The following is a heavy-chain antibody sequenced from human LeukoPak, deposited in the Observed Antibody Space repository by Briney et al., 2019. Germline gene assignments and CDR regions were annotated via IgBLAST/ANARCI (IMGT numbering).Heavy chain of an antibody. Sequence: GGSLRLSCAASGFTFSSSAMSWVRQAPGKGLEWVAAISDTGRLSYYADSVKGRFTISRDNSKNTLYLHMDSLRPEDTAVYYCARDPQWELLKYYFAYWGQGTLVTVSS. CDR2: ISDTGRLS. CDR1: GFTFSSSA. V-gene: IGHV3-23*01. D-gene: IGHD1-26*01. CDR3: ARDPQWELLKYYFAY. J-gene: IGHJ4*02.